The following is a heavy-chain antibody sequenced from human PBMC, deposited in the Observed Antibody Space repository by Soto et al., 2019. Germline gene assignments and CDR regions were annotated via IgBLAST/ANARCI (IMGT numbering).Heavy chain of an antibody. CDR2: IWFDGSKK. V-gene: IGHV3-33*01. J-gene: IGHJ6*02. D-gene: IGHD2-2*01. CDR3: APDRLVPYGYGMAV. Sequence: QMQLVESGGGVVQPGRSLRLSCAASGFTFRSYGIHWDRQAPGKGLECVALIWFDGSKKYYVDSVKGRFAVSRDNSKNTLYLQMNSLRVEDTAVYYCAPDRLVPYGYGMAVWGQGTTVTVS. CDR1: GFTFRSYG.